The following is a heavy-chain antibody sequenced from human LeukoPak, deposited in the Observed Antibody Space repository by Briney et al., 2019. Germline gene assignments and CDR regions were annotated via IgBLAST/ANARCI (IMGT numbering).Heavy chain of an antibody. CDR3: ASGGGWVFFN. V-gene: IGHV3-7*01. D-gene: IGHD6-19*01. CDR2: ISHDGSEK. CDR1: GFPFSSHW. J-gene: IGHJ4*02. Sequence: GGSLGLSCAASGFPFSSHWLSWFRQSPGKGLEWVAHISHDGSEKHYVDSAKGRFTISRDNARNSQFLQMNSLRVDDTAVYYCASGGGWVFFNWGQGTLVTVSS.